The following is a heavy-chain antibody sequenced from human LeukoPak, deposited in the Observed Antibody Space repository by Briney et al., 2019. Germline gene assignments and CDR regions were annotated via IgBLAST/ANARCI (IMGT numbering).Heavy chain of an antibody. J-gene: IGHJ4*02. D-gene: IGHD6-13*01. CDR3: ARETIAAAVGGY. V-gene: IGHV4-30-4*01. Sequence: SQTLSLTCTVSGGSISSGHYYWSWFRQPPGKGLEWIGYIYYSGSTYYNPSLKSRVTISVDTSKNQFSLKLSSVTAADTAVYYCARETIAAAVGGYWGQGTLVTVSS. CDR2: IYYSGST. CDR1: GGSISSGHYY.